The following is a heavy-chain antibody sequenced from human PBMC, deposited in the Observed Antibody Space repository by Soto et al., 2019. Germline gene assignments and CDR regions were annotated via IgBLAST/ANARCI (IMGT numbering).Heavy chain of an antibody. J-gene: IGHJ4*02. D-gene: IGHD3-22*01. CDR3: ARALYYYDSSGYTLDY. Sequence: QVQLVESGGGVVQPGRSLRLSCAASGFTFSSYAMHWVRQAPGKGLEWVAVISYDGSNKYYADSVKGRFTISRDNSKNTLYLQMNSLRAEDTAVYYCARALYYYDSSGYTLDYWGQGTLVTVSS. V-gene: IGHV3-30-3*01. CDR2: ISYDGSNK. CDR1: GFTFSSYA.